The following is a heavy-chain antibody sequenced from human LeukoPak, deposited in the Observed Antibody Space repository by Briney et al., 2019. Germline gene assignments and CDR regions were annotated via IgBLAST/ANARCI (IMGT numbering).Heavy chain of an antibody. CDR3: ARVKLVSRWFGETQYGMDV. CDR1: GGSISSGGYS. D-gene: IGHD3-10*01. Sequence: SQTLSLTCAVSGGSISSGGYSWSWIRQPPGKGLEWIGYTYHSGSTYYNPSLKSRVTISVDRSKNQFSLKLSSVTAADTAVYYCARVKLVSRWFGETQYGMDVWGKGTTVTVSS. CDR2: TYHSGST. V-gene: IGHV4-30-2*01. J-gene: IGHJ6*04.